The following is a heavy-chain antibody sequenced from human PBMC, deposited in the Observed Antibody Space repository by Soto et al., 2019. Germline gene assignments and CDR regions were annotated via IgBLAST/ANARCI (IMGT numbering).Heavy chain of an antibody. CDR2: ISYDGSNK. V-gene: IGHV3-30-3*01. J-gene: IGHJ4*02. CDR3: ARVPTSSGRAHFDY. CDR1: EFTFSSYA. Sequence: QVQLVESGGGVAQPGRSLTLSCTASEFTFSSYASHWVRQAPGTGLEWVAVISYDGSNKYYADSVKDRSTISRDNSKNTLYLQMNSLRAEYTAGYYCARVPTSSGRAHFDYWGQGSLVTVSS. D-gene: IGHD2-15*01.